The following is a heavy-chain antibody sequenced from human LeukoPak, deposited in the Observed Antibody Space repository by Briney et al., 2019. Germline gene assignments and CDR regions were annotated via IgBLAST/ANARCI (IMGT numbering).Heavy chain of an antibody. CDR1: GFTFSSYS. CDR2: ISSSSSYI. Sequence: GGSLRLSCAASGFTFSSYSMNWVRQAPGKRLEWVSSISSSSSYIYYADSVKGRFTISRDNAKNSLYLQMNSLRAEDTAVYYCARDGPYYYDEDYWGQGTLVTVSS. V-gene: IGHV3-21*01. D-gene: IGHD3-22*01. J-gene: IGHJ4*02. CDR3: ARDGPYYYDEDY.